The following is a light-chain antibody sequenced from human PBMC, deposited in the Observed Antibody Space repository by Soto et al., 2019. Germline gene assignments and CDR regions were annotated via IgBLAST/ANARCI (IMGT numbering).Light chain of an antibody. CDR2: AAS. CDR3: QQSYSTPPWT. V-gene: IGKV1-17*01. J-gene: IGKJ1*01. CDR1: QGIRND. Sequence: DIQVTQSPSSLSASVGDRVTITCRASQGIRNDLGWYQQKPGKAPKRLIYAASSLQSGVPSRFSGSGSGTGFTLTISSLQPEDFATYYCQQSYSTPPWTFGQGTKVDIK.